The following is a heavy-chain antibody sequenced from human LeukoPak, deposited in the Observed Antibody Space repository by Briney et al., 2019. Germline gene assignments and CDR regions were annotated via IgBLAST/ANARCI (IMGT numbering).Heavy chain of an antibody. Sequence: ASVKVSCKASGYTFTGYYMHWVRQAPGQGLEWMGWINPNSGGTNYAQKFQGRVTMTRDTSISTAYMELRRLRSDDTAVYYCAREPGYSSGWYPEYYMDVWGKGTTVTISS. CDR2: INPNSGGT. CDR3: AREPGYSSGWYPEYYMDV. CDR1: GYTFTGYY. V-gene: IGHV1-2*02. J-gene: IGHJ6*03. D-gene: IGHD6-19*01.